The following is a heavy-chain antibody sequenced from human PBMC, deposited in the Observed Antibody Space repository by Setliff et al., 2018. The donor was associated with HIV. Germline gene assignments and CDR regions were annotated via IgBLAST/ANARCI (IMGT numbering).Heavy chain of an antibody. CDR2: ISHGGATK. J-gene: IGHJ4*02. CDR1: GFPLYTYD. CDR3: ARCAAGPYCRNSFDY. V-gene: IGHV3-48*02. D-gene: IGHD2-15*01. Sequence: GGSLRLSCEASGFPLYTYDMNWVRQAPGKALEWISFISHGGATKYYADSVMGRFTISRDNAKNSLELEMKFLSDEETAVYYCARCAAGPYCRNSFDYWGRGALVTVSS.